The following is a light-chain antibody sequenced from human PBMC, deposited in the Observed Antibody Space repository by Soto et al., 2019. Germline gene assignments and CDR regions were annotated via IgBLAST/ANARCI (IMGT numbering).Light chain of an antibody. J-gene: IGKJ5*01. CDR2: GAS. Sequence: EIVLTQPPGTLSCSQGERATLSAGVCQSVTSNYLAWYQQKPGQAPRLLVYGASSRATGISDRFSGSGSGTNFSVTISIVEEDDCAVYYCQHYGRPPSTFGQGTRLEIK. CDR1: QSVTSNY. CDR3: QHYGRPPST. V-gene: IGKV3-20*01.